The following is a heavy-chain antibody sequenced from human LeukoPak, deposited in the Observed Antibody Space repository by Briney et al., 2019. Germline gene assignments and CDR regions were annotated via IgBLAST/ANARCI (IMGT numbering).Heavy chain of an antibody. CDR2: IDWDDDK. CDR3: ARIHDYGGNFDAFDI. J-gene: IGHJ3*02. D-gene: IGHD4-23*01. CDR1: GFSLSTSGMR. Sequence: SGPTLVKPTQTLTLTCSFSGFSLSTSGMRVSWIRQPPGKALEWLARIDWDDDKFYSTSLKTRLTISKDTSKNQVVLTMTNMDPVDTATYYCARIHDYGGNFDAFDIWGQGTMVTVSS. V-gene: IGHV2-70*04.